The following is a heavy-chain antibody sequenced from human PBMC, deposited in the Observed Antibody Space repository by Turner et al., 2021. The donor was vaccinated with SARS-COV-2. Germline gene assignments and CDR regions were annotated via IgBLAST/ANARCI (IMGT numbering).Heavy chain of an antibody. D-gene: IGHD2-15*01. V-gene: IGHV1-69*01. CDR3: ARYCSGGSCYSFGYYYYGMDV. J-gene: IGHJ6*02. Sequence: QFQLVQSGAEVKKPGSSVKVPCKASGGTLSSYSISWVRQAPGQGLEWMGGIIPIFGTANYAQKFQGRVTITADESTSTAYMELSSLRSEDTAVYYCARYCSGGSCYSFGYYYYGMDVWGQGTTVTVSS. CDR2: IIPIFGTA. CDR1: GGTLSSYS.